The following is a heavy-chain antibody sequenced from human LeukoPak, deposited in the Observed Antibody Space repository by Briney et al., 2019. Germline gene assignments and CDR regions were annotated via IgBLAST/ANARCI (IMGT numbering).Heavy chain of an antibody. J-gene: IGHJ4*02. D-gene: IGHD3-10*01. CDR3: ARVRRRCGNYGSGSYGY. CDR1: GYTFTGYY. CDR2: INPNSGGT. Sequence: ASVKVSCKASGYTFTGYYMHWVRQAPGQGLEWMGWINPNSGGTNYAQKFQGRVTMTRDTSISTAYMELSRLRSDDTAVYYCARVRRRCGNYGSGSYGYWGQGTLVTVSS. V-gene: IGHV1-2*02.